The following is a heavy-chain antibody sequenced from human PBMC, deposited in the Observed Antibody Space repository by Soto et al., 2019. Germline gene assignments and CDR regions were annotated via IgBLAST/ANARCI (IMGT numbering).Heavy chain of an antibody. V-gene: IGHV3-72*01. CDR3: VSFTSGVVH. J-gene: IGHJ4*02. Sequence: DVQLVESGGGLFKPGGSLRPSCAAPGFSFSDPSMAWVRQAPGKGLEWVGRTRNKAEKYTTEYAASVKGRFTISRDDSTMSLFLQMNSLRTEDTAVYYCVSFTSGVVHWGQGTLVTVSS. D-gene: IGHD3-3*01. CDR1: GFSFSDPS. CDR2: TRNKAEKYTT.